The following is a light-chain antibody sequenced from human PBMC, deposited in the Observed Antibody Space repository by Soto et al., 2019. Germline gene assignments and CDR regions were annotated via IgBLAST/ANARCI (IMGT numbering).Light chain of an antibody. V-gene: IGKV1-8*01. CDR1: QGISSY. CDR2: AAS. J-gene: IGKJ4*01. CDR3: QQYYSYPLT. Sequence: AIRMTQSPSSFSASTGDRVTITCRASQGISSYLAWYQQKPGKAPKLLIYAASTLQSGVPSRFSGSGSGTAFTLTLGCLQSEDFATYYCQQYYSYPLTFGRGTKVEIK.